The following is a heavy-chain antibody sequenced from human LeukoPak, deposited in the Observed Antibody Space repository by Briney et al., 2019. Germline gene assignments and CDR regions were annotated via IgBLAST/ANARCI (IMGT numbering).Heavy chain of an antibody. Sequence: ASVRVSCKASGYTFTNYGITWVRQAPGQGLEWMGWISAYNGNTNYAQKLQGRVTMTTDTSASTAYMELRSLRSDDTAVYYCARGGGYYYDSSGYQIDYWGQGTVVTVSS. J-gene: IGHJ4*02. CDR1: GYTFTNYG. CDR3: ARGGGYYYDSSGYQIDY. CDR2: ISAYNGNT. D-gene: IGHD3-22*01. V-gene: IGHV1-18*01.